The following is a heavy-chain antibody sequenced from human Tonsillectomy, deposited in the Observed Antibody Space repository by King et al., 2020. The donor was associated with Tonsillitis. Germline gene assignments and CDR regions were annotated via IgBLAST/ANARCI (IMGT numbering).Heavy chain of an antibody. J-gene: IGHJ4*02. Sequence: QLQESGPGLVKPSETLSLTCTVPGGSISRYYWSWIRQPPGKGLEWIGYIYYSGSTNYNPSLKSRVTISVDTSKNQFSLKLSSVTAADTAVYYCASRGYGDGQGDYWGQGTLVTVSS. CDR2: IYYSGST. V-gene: IGHV4-59*08. CDR1: GGSISRYY. CDR3: ASRGYGDGQGDY. D-gene: IGHD4-17*01.